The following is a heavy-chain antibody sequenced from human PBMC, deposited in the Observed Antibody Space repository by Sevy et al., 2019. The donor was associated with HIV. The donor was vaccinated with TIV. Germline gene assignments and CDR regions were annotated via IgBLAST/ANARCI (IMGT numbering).Heavy chain of an antibody. V-gene: IGHV3-53*01. CDR2: ISTDGST. D-gene: IGHD2-2*01. CDR3: ARPLGYCSDTSCPYIFDI. CDR1: GFSVSSSY. J-gene: IGHJ3*02. Sequence: GGSLRLSCAASGFSVSSSYVTWVRQAPGKGLEWVSVISTDGSTYYADSVKGRFTISRDSSKNTLSLQMNSLRGEDTAVYYCARPLGYCSDTSCPYIFDIWGQGTMVTVSS.